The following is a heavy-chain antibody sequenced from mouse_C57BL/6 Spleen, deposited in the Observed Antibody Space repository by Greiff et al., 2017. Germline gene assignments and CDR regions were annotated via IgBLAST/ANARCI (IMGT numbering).Heavy chain of an antibody. V-gene: IGHV7-3*01. CDR3: ARLYGNYVWYFEG. CDR2: IRNKANGYTT. Sequence: EVQLVESGGGLVQPGGSLSLSCAASGFTFTDYYMSWVRQPPGKALEWLGFIRNKANGYTTEYSASVKGRFTISRDNSQSILYLQMNALRAEDSATYYCARLYGNYVWYFEGWGTGTTVTVSS. D-gene: IGHD2-1*01. CDR1: GFTFTDYY. J-gene: IGHJ1*03.